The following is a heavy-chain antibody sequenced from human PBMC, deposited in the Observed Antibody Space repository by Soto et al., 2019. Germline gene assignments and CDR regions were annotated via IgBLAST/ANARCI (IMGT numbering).Heavy chain of an antibody. CDR3: ARKMDNWNYGGRRNWFDP. CDR1: GYTFTSYG. Sequence: GASVKVSCKASGYTFTSYGISWVRQAPGQGLEWMGWISAYNGNTNYAQKLQGRVTMTTDTSTSTAYMELRSLRSDDTAVYYCARKMDNWNYGGRRNWFDPWGQGTLVTVSS. V-gene: IGHV1-18*01. D-gene: IGHD1-7*01. CDR2: ISAYNGNT. J-gene: IGHJ5*02.